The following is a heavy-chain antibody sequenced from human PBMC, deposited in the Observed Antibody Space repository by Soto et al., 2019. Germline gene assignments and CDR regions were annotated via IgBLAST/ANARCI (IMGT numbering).Heavy chain of an antibody. J-gene: IGHJ5*01. D-gene: IGHD3-10*01. CDR3: ARIFLWFGVPQSNWFDF. CDR2: INPSGGST. CDR1: GYTFTSYY. V-gene: IGHV1-46*01. Sequence: ASVKVSCKASGYTFTSYYMHWVRQAPGQGLEWMGIINPSGGSTSYAQKFQGRVTMTRDTSTSTVYMELSSLRSEDTAVYYCARIFLWFGVPQSNWFDFWGQGSLVTVSS.